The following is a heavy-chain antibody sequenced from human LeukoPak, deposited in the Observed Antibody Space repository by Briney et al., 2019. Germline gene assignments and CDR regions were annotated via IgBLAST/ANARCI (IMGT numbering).Heavy chain of an antibody. CDR1: GYTFTSYG. CDR2: ISAYNGNT. CDR3: ARLVLIRGWFDP. Sequence: ASVKVSCTASGYTFTSYGISWVRQAPGQGLEWMGWISAYNGNTNYAQKLQGRVTMTTDTSTSTAYMELRSLRSDDTAVYYCARLVLIRGWFDPWGQGTLVTVSS. J-gene: IGHJ5*02. D-gene: IGHD2-8*01. V-gene: IGHV1-18*01.